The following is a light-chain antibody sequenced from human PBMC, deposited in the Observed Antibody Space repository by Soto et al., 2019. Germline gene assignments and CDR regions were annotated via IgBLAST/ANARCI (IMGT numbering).Light chain of an antibody. J-gene: IGKJ2*01. V-gene: IGKV1-5*01. CDR2: VAS. CDR3: QQYNDWPPYT. Sequence: DIQMTQSPSTLSAFVGDRVTITCRASQSISGWLAWYQQKPGKAPRLLMYVASSLQSGVPSRFSGSGSATEFTLTISSLQSEDFAVYYCQQYNDWPPYTFGQGTKLEIK. CDR1: QSISGW.